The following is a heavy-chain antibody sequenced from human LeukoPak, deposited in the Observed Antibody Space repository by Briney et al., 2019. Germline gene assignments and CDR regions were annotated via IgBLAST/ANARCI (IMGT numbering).Heavy chain of an antibody. CDR1: GGSISSGGYS. CDR3: ARAKVEYGVYFDY. V-gene: IGHV4-30-2*01. CDR2: IYHSEST. D-gene: IGHD4-17*01. Sequence: ASQTLSLTCAVSGGSISSGGYSWSWIRQPPGKGLEWIGYIYHSESTYYNPSLKSRVTISVDRPKNQFSLKLSSVTAADTAVYYCARAKVEYGVYFDYWGQGTLVTVSS. J-gene: IGHJ4*02.